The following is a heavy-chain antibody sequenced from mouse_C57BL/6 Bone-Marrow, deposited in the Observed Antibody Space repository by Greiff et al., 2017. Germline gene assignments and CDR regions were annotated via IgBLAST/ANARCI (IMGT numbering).Heavy chain of an antibody. CDR3: VGGDYYSNFPFDY. CDR2: IYIGNGYT. CDR1: GYTFTSYG. D-gene: IGHD2-5*01. V-gene: IGHV1-58*01. J-gene: IGHJ2*01. Sequence: DVQLQESGAELVRPGSSVKMSCKTSGYTFTSYGINWVKQRPGQGLEWIGYIYIGNGYTEYNEKFKGKATLTSDTSSSTAYMQLSSLTSEDSAIYFCVGGDYYSNFPFDYWGQGTTLTVSS.